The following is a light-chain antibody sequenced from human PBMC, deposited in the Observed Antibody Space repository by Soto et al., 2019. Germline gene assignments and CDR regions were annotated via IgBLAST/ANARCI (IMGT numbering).Light chain of an antibody. CDR2: DAS. V-gene: IGKV1-33*01. J-gene: IGKJ5*01. CDR1: HDIRDH. CDR3: QQYENLPT. Sequence: DIQMTQSPSTLSASVGDRVTLTCQASHDIRDHLNWYQQKPGKPPKLLIYDASNLEAGVPSRFRGSGSGTDFTFTISRLQPEDIATYYCQQYENLPTFGQGTRLEIK.